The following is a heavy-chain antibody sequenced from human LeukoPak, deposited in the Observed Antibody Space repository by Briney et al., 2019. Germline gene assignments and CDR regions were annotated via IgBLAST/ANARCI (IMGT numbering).Heavy chain of an antibody. CDR3: ARDLGYNLLGFYYYGMDV. V-gene: IGHV3-30-3*01. J-gene: IGHJ6*02. D-gene: IGHD5-24*01. Sequence: GRSLRLSCAASGFTFSSYAMHWVRQAPGKGLEWVAIISYDGSNKYYADSVEGRFTISRDNSKNTLYLQMNSLRAEDTAVYYCARDLGYNLLGFYYYGMDVWGQGTTVTVSS. CDR2: ISYDGSNK. CDR1: GFTFSSYA.